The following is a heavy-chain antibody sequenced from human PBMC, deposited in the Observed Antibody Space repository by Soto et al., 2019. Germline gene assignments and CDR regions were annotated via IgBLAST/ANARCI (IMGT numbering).Heavy chain of an antibody. J-gene: IGHJ6*02. D-gene: IGHD1-20*01. Sequence: QLQLQESGPGLVKPSETLSLTCTVSGGSISSSSYYWGWIRQPPGKGLEWIGSIYYSGSTYYNPSLKSRVTISVDTSKNQFSLKLSSVTAADTAVYYCARRRYSWNNDYYYGMDVWGQGTTVTVSS. V-gene: IGHV4-39*01. CDR1: GGSISSSSYY. CDR3: ARRRYSWNNDYYYGMDV. CDR2: IYYSGST.